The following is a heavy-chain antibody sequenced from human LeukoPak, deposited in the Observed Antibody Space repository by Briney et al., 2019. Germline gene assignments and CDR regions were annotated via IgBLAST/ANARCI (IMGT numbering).Heavy chain of an antibody. J-gene: IGHJ4*02. CDR3: ARERYYDRGYYFDY. V-gene: IGHV3-48*04. CDR1: GFSFSSYN. D-gene: IGHD3-22*01. CDR2: VSASGTAK. Sequence: PGGSLRPSCAASGFSFSSYNMNWVRQAPGKGLEWVSYVSASGTAKFYADSVRGRFTLLRDNTENSLYLQMNSLRAEDTAVYYCARERYYDRGYYFDYWGQGALVTVSS.